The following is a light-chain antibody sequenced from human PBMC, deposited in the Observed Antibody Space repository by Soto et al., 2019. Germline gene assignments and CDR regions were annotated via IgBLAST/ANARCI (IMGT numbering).Light chain of an antibody. Sequence: SYELSQPPSVSVSPGQTASITCSGDKLGNKYISWYQQKPGQSPVVVMYQDNRRPSGIPDRFSGSNSGNTATLTISGAQALDEADYYCQAWDTNAGVFGTGTKVTVL. J-gene: IGLJ1*01. V-gene: IGLV3-1*01. CDR3: QAWDTNAGV. CDR1: KLGNKY. CDR2: QDN.